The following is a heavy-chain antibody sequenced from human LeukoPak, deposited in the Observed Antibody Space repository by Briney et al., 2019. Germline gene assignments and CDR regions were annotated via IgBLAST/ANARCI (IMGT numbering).Heavy chain of an antibody. J-gene: IGHJ4*02. V-gene: IGHV5-51*01. Sequence: GESLKISCKGSGYTFSAYWIGWVRQMPGKGLEWMGIIYPDDSETKYSPSFQGQVTISADKSISTAYLQWSSLKASDTAMYYCARQDPYYFDYWGQGTLVTVSS. CDR1: GYTFSAYW. CDR2: IYPDDSET. CDR3: ARQDPYYFDY.